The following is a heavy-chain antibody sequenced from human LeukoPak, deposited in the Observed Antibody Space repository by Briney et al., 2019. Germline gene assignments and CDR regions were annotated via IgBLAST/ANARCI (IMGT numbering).Heavy chain of an antibody. CDR2: IYYSGST. J-gene: IGHJ4*02. V-gene: IGHV4-30-4*01. Sequence: SETLSLTCTVSGGSISSGDYCWGWIRQPPGKGLEWIGYIYYSGSTYYNPSLKGRVTISVDTSKNQFSLKLSSVTAADTAVYYCARSSDYSTFDYWGQGTQVTVSS. CDR1: GGSISSGDYC. CDR3: ARSSDYSTFDY. D-gene: IGHD4-11*01.